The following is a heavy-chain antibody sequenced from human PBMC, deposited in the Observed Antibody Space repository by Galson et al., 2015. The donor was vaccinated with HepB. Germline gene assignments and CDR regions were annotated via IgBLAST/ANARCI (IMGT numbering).Heavy chain of an antibody. CDR3: ARDHCSGGSCYSGWFDP. CDR1: GYTFTSYY. CDR2: INPSGGST. V-gene: IGHV1-46*01. J-gene: IGHJ5*02. Sequence: SVKVSCKASGYTFTSYYMRWVRQAPGQGLEWMGIINPSGGSTSYAQKFQGRVTMTRDTSTSTVYMELSSLRSEDTAVYYCARDHCSGGSCYSGWFDPWGQGTLVTVSS. D-gene: IGHD2-15*01.